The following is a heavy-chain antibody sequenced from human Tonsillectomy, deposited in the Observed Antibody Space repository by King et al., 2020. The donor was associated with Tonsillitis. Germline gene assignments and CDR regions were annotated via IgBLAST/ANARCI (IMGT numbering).Heavy chain of an antibody. V-gene: IGHV5-10-1*03. J-gene: IGHJ4*02. CDR1: GYSFTSYW. CDR3: ARHLKTVATTLFDY. Sequence: DVQLVQSGAEVKKPGESLRISCKGSGYSFTSYWITWVRQMPGNGLEWMGRMDPSDSYIKYSPSVQGTVTISVDKSISTAYLQWSSLKASDTAIYYCARHLKTVATTLFDYWGQGTLVTVSS. CDR2: MDPSDSYI. D-gene: IGHD5-24*01.